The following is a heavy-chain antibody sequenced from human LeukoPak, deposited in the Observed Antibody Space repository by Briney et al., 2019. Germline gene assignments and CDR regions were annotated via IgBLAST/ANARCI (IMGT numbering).Heavy chain of an antibody. J-gene: IGHJ3*02. V-gene: IGHV3-74*01. CDR2: VDTDGSST. D-gene: IGHD1-26*01. CDR1: GFSFSSYW. CDR3: ARAAGATQSLNDVFDI. Sequence: PGGSLRLSCAASGFSFSSYWMYWVRQAPGKGLVWVSRVDTDGSSTIYADSVKGRFTISRDNAKNTLYLQMNSLRAEDTAVYYCARAAGATQSLNDVFDIWGQGTMVTVSS.